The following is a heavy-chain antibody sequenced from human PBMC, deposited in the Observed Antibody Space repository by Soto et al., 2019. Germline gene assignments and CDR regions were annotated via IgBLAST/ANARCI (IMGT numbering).Heavy chain of an antibody. D-gene: IGHD6-6*01. CDR2: ISGSGGST. V-gene: IGHV3-23*01. CDR1: GFTFSSYA. CDR3: AKTSEYSSSSPFPYFDY. J-gene: IGHJ4*02. Sequence: PGGSLRLSCEASGFTFSSYAMSWVRQAPGKGLEWVSAISGSGGSTYYADSVKGRFTISRDNSKNTLYLQMNSLRAEDTAVYYCAKTSEYSSSSPFPYFDYWGQGXLVTVSS.